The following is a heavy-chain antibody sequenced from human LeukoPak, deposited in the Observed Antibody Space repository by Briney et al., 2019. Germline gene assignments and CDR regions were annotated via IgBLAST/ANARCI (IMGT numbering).Heavy chain of an antibody. V-gene: IGHV3-30*18. D-gene: IGHD5-18*01. CDR3: AKDWNWIVYAAMEY. CDR2: ISYDGSNK. CDR1: GFTFSSYG. J-gene: IGHJ4*02. Sequence: GGSLRLSCAASGFTFSSYGMHWVRQAPGKGLEWVAVISYDGSNKYYADSVKGRFTISRDNSKNTLYLQMNSLRAEDTAVYYCAKDWNWIVYAAMEYWGQGTLVTVSS.